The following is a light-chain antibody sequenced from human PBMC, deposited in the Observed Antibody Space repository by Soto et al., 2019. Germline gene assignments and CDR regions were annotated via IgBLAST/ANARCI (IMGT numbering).Light chain of an antibody. Sequence: QSALTQPASVSGSPGQSITISCSGTSNDVGAYNYVSWYQQHPGKVPKVMIYDVTRRPSGVSNRFSGSKSGNTASLTISGLQAEDEADYHCSSYTTSNNVIFGGGTKLTVL. CDR3: SSYTTSNNVI. CDR1: SNDVGAYNY. CDR2: DVT. V-gene: IGLV2-14*01. J-gene: IGLJ2*01.